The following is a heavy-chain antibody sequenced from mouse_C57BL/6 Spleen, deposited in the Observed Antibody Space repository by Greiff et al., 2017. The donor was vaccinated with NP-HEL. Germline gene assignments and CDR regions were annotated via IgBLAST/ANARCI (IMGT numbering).Heavy chain of an antibody. J-gene: IGHJ3*01. Sequence: VQLQQPGAELVKPGASVKMSCKASGYTFTSYWITWVKQRPGQGLEWIGDIYPGRGSTNYNEKFKSKATLPVDTSSSTAYMQLSSLTSEDSAVYYCARSRDYYGSSPFAYWGQGTLVTVSA. D-gene: IGHD1-1*01. CDR3: ARSRDYYGSSPFAY. V-gene: IGHV1-55*01. CDR2: IYPGRGST. CDR1: GYTFTSYW.